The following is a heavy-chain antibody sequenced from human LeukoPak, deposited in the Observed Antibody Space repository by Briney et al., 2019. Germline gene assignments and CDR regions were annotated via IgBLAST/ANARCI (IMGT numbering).Heavy chain of an antibody. D-gene: IGHD6-6*01. J-gene: IGHJ5*02. CDR3: ARLGVRYSTSSWWFDP. CDR1: GVSINSYY. Sequence: SETLSLTCTVSGVSINSYYWSWVRQPPGKGLEWIGYIYYSGSTNYSPSLKSRVTISVDTSKNQFSLKLSSVTAADTAVYYCARLGVRYSTSSWWFDPWGQGTLVTVSS. V-gene: IGHV4-59*08. CDR2: IYYSGST.